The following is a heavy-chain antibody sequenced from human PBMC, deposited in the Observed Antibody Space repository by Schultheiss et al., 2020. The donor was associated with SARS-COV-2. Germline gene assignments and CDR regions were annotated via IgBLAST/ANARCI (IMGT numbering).Heavy chain of an antibody. CDR1: GFTFSSYW. D-gene: IGHD6-6*01. J-gene: IGHJ4*02. Sequence: GESLKISCAASGFTFSSYWMSWVRQAPGKGLEWVANIKQDGSEKYYVDSVKGRFTISRDNAKNSLFLQMNSLRAEDTAVYYCATLAPRPPYFFDYWGQGTLVTVSS. CDR2: IKQDGSEK. CDR3: ATLAPRPPYFFDY. V-gene: IGHV3-7*01.